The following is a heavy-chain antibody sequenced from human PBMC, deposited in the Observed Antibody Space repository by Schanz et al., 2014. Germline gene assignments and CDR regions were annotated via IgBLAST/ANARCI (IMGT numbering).Heavy chain of an antibody. D-gene: IGHD3-3*01. CDR1: GFTFSSYA. CDR3: VRDSFFAFDY. Sequence: EVQLVESGGGLVQPGGSLRLSCAASGFTFSSYAMSWVRQAPGKGLEWVSAISGSGGITYYADSVKGRFTMSRDNAKNSVFLQMNSLRAEDTAVYYCVRDSFFAFDYWGQGTLVTVSS. CDR2: ISGSGGIT. J-gene: IGHJ4*02. V-gene: IGHV3-23*04.